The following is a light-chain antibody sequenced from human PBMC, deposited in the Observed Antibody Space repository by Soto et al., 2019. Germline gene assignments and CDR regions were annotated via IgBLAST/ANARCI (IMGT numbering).Light chain of an antibody. V-gene: IGKV3-15*01. CDR1: QSVSSSY. CDR2: GAS. CDR3: PQSNNWPLS. J-gene: IGKJ4*01. Sequence: MVFTQSPDTRALSPVRSRTLSYNSSQSVSSSYLAWYQQKPGQAPRLLIYGASTRATGIPARFSGSGSGTELHLTISCLQGKPFEVYYCPQSNNWPLSSGGGTKVDIK.